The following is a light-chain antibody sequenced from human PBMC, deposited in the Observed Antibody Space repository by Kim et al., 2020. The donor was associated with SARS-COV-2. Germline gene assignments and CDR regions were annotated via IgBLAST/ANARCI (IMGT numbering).Light chain of an antibody. V-gene: IGLV2-14*03. J-gene: IGLJ3*02. CDR3: NSFTTSGTLV. CDR1: SSDIGGYNF. CDR2: DVS. Sequence: GQSITISCTGTSSDIGGYNFVSWYQQHPGKAPKLMIYDVSHRPSGVSNRFSGSKSGNTASLTISGLQAEDEADYYCNSFTTSGTLVFGGGTKLTVL.